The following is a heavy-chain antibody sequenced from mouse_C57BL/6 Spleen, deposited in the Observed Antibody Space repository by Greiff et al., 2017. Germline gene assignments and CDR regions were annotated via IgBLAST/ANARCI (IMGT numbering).Heavy chain of an antibody. CDR1: GYAFRSYW. D-gene: IGHD2-4*01. CDR2: IYPGDGDT. V-gene: IGHV1-80*01. Sequence: VQLQPSGAELVKPGASVKISCKASGYAFRSYWLNWVKQRPGKGLEWIGPIYPGDGDTTYNGKFKGKATLTADKSSSTAYMQLSSLTSEDSAVYFCARTYYDYDGSWFAYWGQGTLVTVSA. CDR3: ARTYYDYDGSWFAY. J-gene: IGHJ3*01.